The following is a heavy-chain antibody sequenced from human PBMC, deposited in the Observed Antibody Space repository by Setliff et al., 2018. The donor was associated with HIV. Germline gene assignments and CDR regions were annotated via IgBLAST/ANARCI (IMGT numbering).Heavy chain of an antibody. Sequence: ASVKVSCKSSGHTFIDYYIHWVRQAPGQGLEWVGWLNPNSGGTHFAQKFQGRVTMTRDTSISTAYMELSSLTSDDTAVYYCATRTAAGVHYYYMDVWGKGTTVTVSS. CDR1: GHTFIDYY. D-gene: IGHD6-13*01. CDR2: LNPNSGGT. V-gene: IGHV1-2*02. CDR3: ATRTAAGVHYYYMDV. J-gene: IGHJ6*03.